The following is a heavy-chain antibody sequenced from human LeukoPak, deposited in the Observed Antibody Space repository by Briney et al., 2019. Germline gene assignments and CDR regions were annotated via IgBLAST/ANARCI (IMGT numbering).Heavy chain of an antibody. J-gene: IGHJ4*02. V-gene: IGHV1-24*01. Sequence: ASVKVSCKVSGYTLTDVSMHWVRQAPGKGLDWMGTFDPEHGETIYAQKFQGRVTMTEDASTDTAYMEPSSLRSEDTAVYYCGTSFSATKVIDYWGQGTLVTVSS. CDR2: FDPEHGET. D-gene: IGHD1-1*01. CDR1: GYTLTDVS. CDR3: GTSFSATKVIDY.